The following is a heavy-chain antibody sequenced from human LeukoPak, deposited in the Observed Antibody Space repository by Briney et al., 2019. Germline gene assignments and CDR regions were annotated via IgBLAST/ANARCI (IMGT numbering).Heavy chain of an antibody. CDR3: ARGGGCDEKVLVY. V-gene: IGHV3-21*01. D-gene: IGHD3-10*01. J-gene: IGHJ4*02. CDR2: ISSSSSYI. CDR1: GSTFSSYS. Sequence: GGPLSLSCAASGSTFSSYSMNWVRQAPGKGLEWVPSISSSSSYIYYADSVKGRSPISRETAKNYLYLQMNSLRAEDTSVYDCARGGGCDEKVLVYGGQGTLVTVSS.